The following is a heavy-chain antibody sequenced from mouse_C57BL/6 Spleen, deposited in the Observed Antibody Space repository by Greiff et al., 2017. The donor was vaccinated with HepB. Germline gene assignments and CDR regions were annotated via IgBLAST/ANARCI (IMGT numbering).Heavy chain of an antibody. J-gene: IGHJ4*01. Sequence: VQLQQPGAELVKPGASVKLSCKASGYTFTSYWMPWVKQRPGQGLEWIGMIHPNSGSTNYNEKFKSKATLTVDKSSSTAYMQISSLTSEDSAVYYCARGGYYKGAMDYWGEGTSVTVSS. CDR3: ARGGYYKGAMDY. CDR2: IHPNSGST. D-gene: IGHD2-12*01. V-gene: IGHV1-64*01. CDR1: GYTFTSYW.